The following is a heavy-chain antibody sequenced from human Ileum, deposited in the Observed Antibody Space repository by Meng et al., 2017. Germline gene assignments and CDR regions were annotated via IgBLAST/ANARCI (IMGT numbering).Heavy chain of an antibody. CDR2: SHYTGTA. V-gene: IGHV4-59*01. CDR1: NASINNYY. J-gene: IGHJ4*02. Sequence: QVHVQESGPGLVKPSETLSLTCPVSNASINNYYWSWVRQPPGKGLEWIGYSHYTGTANYNPSLRGRVAISVDTSKNQVSLRVTSVTAADTAIYFCARGYCSGDNCYKTPGFWGQG. CDR3: ARGYCSGDNCYKTPGF. D-gene: IGHD2-15*01.